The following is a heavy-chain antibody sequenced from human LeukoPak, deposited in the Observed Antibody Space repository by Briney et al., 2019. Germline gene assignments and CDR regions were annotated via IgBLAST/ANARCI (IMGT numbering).Heavy chain of an antibody. J-gene: IGHJ4*02. CDR1: GGSISSGSYY. D-gene: IGHD3-16*01. CDR2: IYTSGST. CDR3: ARERGTSRAYYFDY. Sequence: SETLSLTCTVSGGSISSGSYYWSWIRQPAGKGLEWIGRIYTSGSTNYNPSLKSRVTISVDTSKNQFSLKLSSVTAADTAVYYCARERGTSRAYYFDYWGQGTLVTVSS. V-gene: IGHV4-61*02.